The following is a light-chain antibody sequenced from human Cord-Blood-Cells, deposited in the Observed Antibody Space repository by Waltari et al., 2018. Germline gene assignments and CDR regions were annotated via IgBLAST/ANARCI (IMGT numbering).Light chain of an antibody. CDR1: QSVSSN. CDR3: QQYNNWPQLT. Sequence: EIVMTQSPAPMSVAPGERATLPCRASQSVSSNLAWYQQKPGQAPRLLIYGASTRATGIPARFSGSGSGTEFTLTISSLQSEDFAVYYCQQYNNWPQLTFGGGTKVEIK. J-gene: IGKJ4*01. V-gene: IGKV3-15*01. CDR2: GAS.